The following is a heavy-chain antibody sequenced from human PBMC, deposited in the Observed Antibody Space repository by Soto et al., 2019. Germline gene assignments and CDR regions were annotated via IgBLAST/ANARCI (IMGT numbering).Heavy chain of an antibody. Sequence: QVQLQESGPGLVRPSQTLSLTCTVSGGSINSRGYYWTWIRQHPGKGLEWIGNIYYSGSIHSNPSLKSRLTMLVDTSENQFSLKLTSVTAADTAVYYCARQSESTGYFYGGFDPWGQGTLVTVSS. J-gene: IGHJ5*02. CDR1: GGSINSRGYY. CDR3: ARQSESTGYFYGGFDP. D-gene: IGHD3-9*01. CDR2: IYYSGSI. V-gene: IGHV4-31*03.